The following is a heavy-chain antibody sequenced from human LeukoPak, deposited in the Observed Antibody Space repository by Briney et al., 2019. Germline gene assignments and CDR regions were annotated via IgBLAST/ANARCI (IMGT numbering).Heavy chain of an antibody. D-gene: IGHD3-16*01. CDR3: ARVGRGMDY. Sequence: ETLSLTCTVSGGSISSYYWSWVRQAPGKGLEWVANIKQDGSEKYYVDSVKGRFTISRDNAKNSLYLQMNSLRAEDTAVYYCARVGRGMDYWGQGTLVTVSS. V-gene: IGHV3-7*01. J-gene: IGHJ4*02. CDR2: IKQDGSEK. CDR1: GGSISSYY.